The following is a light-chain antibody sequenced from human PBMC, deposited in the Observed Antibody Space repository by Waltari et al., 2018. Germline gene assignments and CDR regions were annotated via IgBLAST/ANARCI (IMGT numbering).Light chain of an antibody. Sequence: EIVLTQSPATLSLSPGDRATLSCRASQSVGRSLSWYQQKPGQPPRLLIYDASTRAAGVPARISGSGSAADFTLTLGSIEPEDCAVYFCLERSNWPPTFGGGTTVEI. CDR3: LERSNWPPT. CDR2: DAS. CDR1: QSVGRS. J-gene: IGKJ4*01. V-gene: IGKV3-11*01.